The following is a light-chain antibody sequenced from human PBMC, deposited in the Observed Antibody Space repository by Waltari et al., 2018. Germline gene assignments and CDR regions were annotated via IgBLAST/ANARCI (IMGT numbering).Light chain of an antibody. V-gene: IGLV2-14*01. Sequence: QSALTQPASVSGSPGQSITLSCTRTSTDVGVYNYASWYQQHPGKAPKLIIYTVTNRPSGVSTRFSGSKSGNTASLTISGLQAEDEADYYCSSYGGSNNLVFGGGTKLTVL. CDR1: STDVGVYNY. CDR3: SSYGGSNNLV. J-gene: IGLJ3*02. CDR2: TVT.